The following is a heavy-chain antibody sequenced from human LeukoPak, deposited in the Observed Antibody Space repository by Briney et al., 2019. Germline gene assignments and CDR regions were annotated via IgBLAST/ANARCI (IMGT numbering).Heavy chain of an antibody. CDR2: ISSSGSTI. V-gene: IGHV3-11*01. D-gene: IGHD3-9*01. CDR1: GFIVSSNY. Sequence: GGSLRLSCAGSGFIVSSNYMSWIRQAPGKGLEWVSYISSSGSTIYYADSVKGRFTISRDNAKNSLYLQMNSLRAEDTAVYYCARDYYDILTGYYHNWFDPWGQGTLVTVSS. CDR3: ARDYYDILTGYYHNWFDP. J-gene: IGHJ5*02.